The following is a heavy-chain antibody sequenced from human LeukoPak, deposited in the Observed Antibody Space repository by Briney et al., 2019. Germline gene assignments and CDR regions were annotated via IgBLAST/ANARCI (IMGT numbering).Heavy chain of an antibody. CDR3: ARESGDIVLMVYARGFDP. CDR1: GGTFSSYA. J-gene: IGHJ5*02. V-gene: IGHV1-69*05. Sequence: GSSVKVSCKASGGTFSSYAISWVRQAPGQGLEWMGGIIPIFGTANYAQKFQGRVTMTTDTSTSTVYMELSSLRSEDTAVYYCARESGDIVLMVYARGFDPWGQGTLVTVSS. CDR2: IIPIFGTA. D-gene: IGHD2-8*01.